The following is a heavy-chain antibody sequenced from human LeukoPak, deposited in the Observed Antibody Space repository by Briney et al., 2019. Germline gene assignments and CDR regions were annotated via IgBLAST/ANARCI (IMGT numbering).Heavy chain of an antibody. CDR3: ARRRPGSYGMDV. J-gene: IGHJ6*02. V-gene: IGHV4-34*01. CDR2: INHSGST. CDR1: GGSFSGYY. Sequence: SETLSLTCAVYGGSFSGYYWSWIRQPPGKGLEWIGEINHSGSTNYNPSLKSRVTISVGTSKNQFSLKLSSVTAADTAVYYCARRRPGSYGMDVWGQGTTVTVSS. D-gene: IGHD1-1*01.